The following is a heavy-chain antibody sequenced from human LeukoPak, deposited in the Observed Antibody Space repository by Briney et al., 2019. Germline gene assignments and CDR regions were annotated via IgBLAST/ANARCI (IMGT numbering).Heavy chain of an antibody. J-gene: IGHJ3*02. Sequence: SETLSLTCTVSGGSISSYFWSWIRQPAGKGLEWIGRIYASGSTNYNPSLESRVTMSVDTSKSQFSLKLTSVTAADTAVYYCAREHSSSSGKNAFDIWGQGTMVTVSS. CDR1: GGSISSYF. D-gene: IGHD6-6*01. CDR2: IYASGST. V-gene: IGHV4-4*07. CDR3: AREHSSSSGKNAFDI.